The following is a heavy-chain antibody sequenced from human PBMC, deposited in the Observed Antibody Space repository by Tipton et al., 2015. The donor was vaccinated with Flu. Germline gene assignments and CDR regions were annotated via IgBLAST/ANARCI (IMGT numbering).Heavy chain of an antibody. CDR2: IHGVDST. Sequence: SLRLSCAVSGFTVSPNYMSWVRQAPGKGLEWVSAIHGVDSTYYADSVKARFTITRDNSKNTLYLQMNTLSPEDTAVYFCARGTSVTNFFDYWGQGTLVTVS. CDR3: ARGTSVTNFFDY. D-gene: IGHD4-17*01. V-gene: IGHV3-66*01. CDR1: GFTVSPNY. J-gene: IGHJ4*02.